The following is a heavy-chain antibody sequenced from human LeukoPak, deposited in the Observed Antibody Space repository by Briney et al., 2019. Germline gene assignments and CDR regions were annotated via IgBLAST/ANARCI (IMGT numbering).Heavy chain of an antibody. V-gene: IGHV3-21*01. CDR2: ISSSSSYI. Sequence: GGSLRLSCAASGFTFSSYAMSWVRQAPGKGLEWVSSISSSSSYIYYADSVKGRFTISRDNAKNSLYLQMNSLRAEDTAVYYCAPDAYDFWSGYGMDVWGQGTTVTVSS. CDR3: APDAYDFWSGYGMDV. J-gene: IGHJ6*02. CDR1: GFTFSSYA. D-gene: IGHD3-3*01.